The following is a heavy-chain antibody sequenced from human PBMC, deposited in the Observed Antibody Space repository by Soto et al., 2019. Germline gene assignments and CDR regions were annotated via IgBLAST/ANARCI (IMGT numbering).Heavy chain of an antibody. CDR3: ARAQPPLYYYDSSGYGGESFDY. V-gene: IGHV1-2*04. CDR1: GYTFTGYY. Sequence: ASVKVSCKASGYTFTGYYMHWVRQAPGQGLEWMGWINPNSGGTNYAQKFQGWVTMTRDTSISTAYMELSRLRSDDTAVYYCARAQPPLYYYDSSGYGGESFDYWGQGTLVTVSS. D-gene: IGHD3-22*01. J-gene: IGHJ4*02. CDR2: INPNSGGT.